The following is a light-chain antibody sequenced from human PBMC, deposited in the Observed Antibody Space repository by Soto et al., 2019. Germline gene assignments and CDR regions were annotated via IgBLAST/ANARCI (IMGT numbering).Light chain of an antibody. J-gene: IGLJ3*02. Sequence: QSALTQPRSVSGSPGQSVTISCTGTSSDVGGYNYVSWYQQHPGKAPKLMICDVNKRPSGVPDRFSGSKSGNTASLTISGLQAEDEADYYCCSYAGTYTFVFGGGTQLTV. CDR3: CSYAGTYTFV. CDR2: DVN. V-gene: IGLV2-11*01. CDR1: SSDVGGYNY.